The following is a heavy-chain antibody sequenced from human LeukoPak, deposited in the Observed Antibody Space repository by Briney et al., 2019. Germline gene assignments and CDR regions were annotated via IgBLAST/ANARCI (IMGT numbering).Heavy chain of an antibody. CDR1: GFTFSSYW. V-gene: IGHV3-74*01. D-gene: IGHD2-2*01. Sequence: QPGGSLRLSCAASGFTFSSYWLHWVREVPGKGPVWVSRINGDGSSTSYADSVKGRFTISRDNAKNTLYLQMNSLRAEDTAVYYCAKDEEWRPAADWGQGTLVTVSS. CDR3: AKDEEWRPAAD. J-gene: IGHJ4*02. CDR2: INGDGSST.